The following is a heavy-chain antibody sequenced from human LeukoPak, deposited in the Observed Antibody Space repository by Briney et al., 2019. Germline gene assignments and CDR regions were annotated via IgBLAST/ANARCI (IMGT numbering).Heavy chain of an antibody. CDR1: GGTFSSYA. CDR3: ARDVGIAVAGYYFDY. Sequence: SVKVSCKASGGTFSSYAISWVRQAPGQGLEWMGRIIPIFGTANYAQKFQGRVTTTTDESTSTAYMELSSLRSEDTAVYYCARDVGIAVAGYYFDYWGQGTLVTVSS. J-gene: IGHJ4*02. V-gene: IGHV1-69*05. D-gene: IGHD6-19*01. CDR2: IIPIFGTA.